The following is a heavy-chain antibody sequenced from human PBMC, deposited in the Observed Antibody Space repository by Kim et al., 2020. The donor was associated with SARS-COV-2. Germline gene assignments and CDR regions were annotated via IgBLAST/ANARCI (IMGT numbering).Heavy chain of an antibody. V-gene: IGHV5-10-1*01. J-gene: IGHJ6*02. CDR2: VDPSDSFT. Sequence: GESLKISCKGSGFTFTSYWISWGRQMPGKGLEWMGTVDPSDSFTHYSPSFRGHVSISADKSISTAYLQWSTLKASDTAMYYCARRSIVGASANYYYGMDVWGQGTTVVVSS. CDR3: ARRSIVGASANYYYGMDV. D-gene: IGHD1-26*01. CDR1: GFTFTSYW.